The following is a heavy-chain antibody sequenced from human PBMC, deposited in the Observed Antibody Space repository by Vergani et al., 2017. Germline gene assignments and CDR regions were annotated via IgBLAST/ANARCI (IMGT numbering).Heavy chain of an antibody. V-gene: IGHV4-34*01. CDR2: INHSGST. D-gene: IGHD3-3*01. J-gene: IGHJ4*02. CDR3: AGRDGLEWLFYFDY. CDR1: GGSFSGYY. Sequence: QVQLQQWGAGLLKPSETLSLTCAVYGGSFSGYYWSWIRQPPGKGLEWIGEINHSGSTNYNPSLKSRVTISVDTSKNQFSLKLSSVTAADTAVYYCAGRDGLEWLFYFDYWGQGTLVTVSS.